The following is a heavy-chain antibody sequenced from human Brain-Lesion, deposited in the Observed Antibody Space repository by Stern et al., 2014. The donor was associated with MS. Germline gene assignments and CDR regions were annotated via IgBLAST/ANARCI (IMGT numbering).Heavy chain of an antibody. Sequence: QVQLVESGPGLVKPSQTLSLSCTVSGGSISSGGYYWSWIRQPAGKGLEWIGRIFNSGSTSYTPSLKSRVTISIDTSKNQFPLRLNPMTAADTAVYYCARGRVVPGFQYYATDVWGQGTTVIVSS. CDR2: IFNSGST. D-gene: IGHD2-2*01. CDR1: GGSISSGGYY. J-gene: IGHJ6*02. V-gene: IGHV4-61*02. CDR3: ARGRVVPGFQYYATDV.